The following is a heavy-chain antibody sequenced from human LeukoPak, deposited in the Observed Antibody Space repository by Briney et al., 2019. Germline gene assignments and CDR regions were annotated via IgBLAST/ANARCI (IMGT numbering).Heavy chain of an antibody. CDR2: IIPIFGTA. CDR1: GGTFSSYA. V-gene: IGHV1-69*06. D-gene: IGHD3-22*01. Sequence: SVKVSCKASGGTFSSYAISWVRQAPGRGLEWMGRIIPIFGTANYAQKFQGRVTITADKSTSTAYMELSSLRSEDTAVYYCAEWGYYDSSAAFDIWGQGTMVTVSS. CDR3: AEWGYYDSSAAFDI. J-gene: IGHJ3*02.